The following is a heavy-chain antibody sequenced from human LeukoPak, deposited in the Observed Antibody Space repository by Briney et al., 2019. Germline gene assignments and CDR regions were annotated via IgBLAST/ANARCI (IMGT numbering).Heavy chain of an antibody. D-gene: IGHD3-16*02. CDR2: INHSGST. J-gene: IGHJ4*02. V-gene: IGHV4-34*01. CDR3: ARDHLYDYVWGSYRHEVNNPVKFDY. CDR1: GGSFSGYY. Sequence: PSETLSLTCAVYGGSFSGYYWSWIRQPPGKGLEWIGEINHSGSTNYNPSLKSRVTISVDTSKNQFSLKLSSVTAADTAVYYCARDHLYDYVWGSYRHEVNNPVKFDYWGQGTLVTVSS.